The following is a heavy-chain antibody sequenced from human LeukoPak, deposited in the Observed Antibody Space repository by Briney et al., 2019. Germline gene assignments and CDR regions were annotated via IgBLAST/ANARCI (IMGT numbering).Heavy chain of an antibody. CDR1: GFTFSDYY. V-gene: IGHV3-11*06. J-gene: IGHJ6*04. Sequence: AGGSLRLSCAASGFTFSDYYMTWIRQAPGKGLEWVSSISSSSSYIYYADSVKGRFTISRDNAKNSLYLQMNSLRAEDTAVYYCARGGILEWLPDVWGKGTTVTVSS. CDR2: ISSSSSYI. CDR3: ARGGILEWLPDV. D-gene: IGHD3-3*01.